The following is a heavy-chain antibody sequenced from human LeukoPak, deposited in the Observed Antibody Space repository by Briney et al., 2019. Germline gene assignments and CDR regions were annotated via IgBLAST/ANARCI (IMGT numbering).Heavy chain of an antibody. CDR2: IYTSGST. J-gene: IGHJ5*02. D-gene: IGHD3-10*01. V-gene: IGHV4-4*07. CDR1: GGSISSYY. CDR3: ARCQRATGGANWLDP. Sequence: PSETLSLTCTVSGGSISSYYWSWIRQPAGKGLEWIGRIYTSGSTNYNPSLKSRVTISVDKSKNQFSLKLTSVTAADTAVYYCARCQRATGGANWLDPWGQGILVTVSS.